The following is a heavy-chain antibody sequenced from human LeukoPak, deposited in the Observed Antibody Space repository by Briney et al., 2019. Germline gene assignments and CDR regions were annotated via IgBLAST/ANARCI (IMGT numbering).Heavy chain of an antibody. V-gene: IGHV4-39*01. CDR2: IYYSGST. J-gene: IGHJ4*02. Sequence: SGTLSLTCTVSGGSISSSSYYWGWIRQPPGKGLEWIGSIYYSGSTYYNPSLKSRVTISVDTSKNQFSLKLSSVTAADTAVYYCARRRDGYPVDYWGQGTLVTVSS. CDR3: ARRRDGYPVDY. D-gene: IGHD5-24*01. CDR1: GGSISSSSYY.